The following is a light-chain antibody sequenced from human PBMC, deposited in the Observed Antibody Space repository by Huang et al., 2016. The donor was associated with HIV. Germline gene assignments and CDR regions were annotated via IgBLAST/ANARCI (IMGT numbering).Light chain of an antibody. J-gene: IGKJ1*01. CDR1: QSLGSN. Sequence: EIVMTQSPATLSVSPGKKATLSCRASQSLGSNLAWYQQKPGQAPRLLIYDASTRATGIPDRFSGSGSGTDFTLTIGSLQSEDVAVYFCQQYNNWPQTFGRGTKVEIK. V-gene: IGKV3-15*01. CDR3: QQYNNWPQT. CDR2: DAS.